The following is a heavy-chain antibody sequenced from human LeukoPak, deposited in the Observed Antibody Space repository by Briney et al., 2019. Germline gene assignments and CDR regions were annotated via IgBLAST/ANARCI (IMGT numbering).Heavy chain of an antibody. CDR3: ARVPVITKYFQH. CDR2: THHSGVT. V-gene: IGHV4-4*02. D-gene: IGHD3-16*01. J-gene: IGHJ1*01. CDR1: GGSISSVNW. Sequence: PSGTLSLTCAVSGGSISSVNWWSWVRQPPGKGLEWIGDTHHSGVTNYNASLKSRVTISVDTSKNQFSLKLSSVTAADTAVYYCARVPVITKYFQHWGQGTLVTVSS.